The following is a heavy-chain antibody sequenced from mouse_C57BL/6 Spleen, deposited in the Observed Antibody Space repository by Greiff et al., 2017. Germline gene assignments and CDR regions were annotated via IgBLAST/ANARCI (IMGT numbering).Heavy chain of an antibody. Sequence: EVQLQQSVAELVRPGASVKLSCTASGFTFKNTYMHWVKQRPEQGLEWIGRIDPANGSTKYAPQFKGKATITADTSSNTAYLQLSSLPSEDTAIXYGACDCDGSSYDSFAYWGQGTLGTVSA. CDR1: GFTFKNTY. J-gene: IGHJ3*01. V-gene: IGHV14-3*01. CDR3: ACDCDGSSYDSFAY. D-gene: IGHD1-1*01. CDR2: IDPANGST.